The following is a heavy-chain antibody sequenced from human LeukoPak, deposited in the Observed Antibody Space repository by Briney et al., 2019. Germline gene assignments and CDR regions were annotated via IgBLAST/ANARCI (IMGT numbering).Heavy chain of an antibody. Sequence: ASVKVSCKVSGYTLTELSMHWVRQAPGKGLEWMGGFDPEDGETIYAQKFQGRVTMTEDTSTDTAYMELSSLRSEDTAVYYCATSDSGSWLPYWYFDLWGRGTLVTVSS. V-gene: IGHV1-24*01. J-gene: IGHJ2*01. CDR2: FDPEDGET. CDR3: ATSDSGSWLPYWYFDL. D-gene: IGHD6-13*01. CDR1: GYTLTELS.